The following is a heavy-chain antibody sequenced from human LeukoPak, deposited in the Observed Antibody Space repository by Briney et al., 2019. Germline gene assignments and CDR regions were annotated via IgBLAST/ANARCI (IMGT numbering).Heavy chain of an antibody. J-gene: IGHJ3*02. CDR1: GFTFSSYE. CDR3: ARDPSRGGDPDDAFDI. CDR2: ISSSSSTI. Sequence: TGGSLRLSCAASGFTFSSYEMNWVRQAPGKGLEWVSYISSSSSTIYYADSVKGRFTISRDNAKNSLYLQMNSLRAEDTAVYYCARDPSRGGDPDDAFDIWGQGTMVTVSS. V-gene: IGHV3-48*01. D-gene: IGHD3-16*01.